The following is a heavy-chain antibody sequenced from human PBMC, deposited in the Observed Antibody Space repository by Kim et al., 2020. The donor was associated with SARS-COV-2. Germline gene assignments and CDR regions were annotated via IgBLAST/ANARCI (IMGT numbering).Heavy chain of an antibody. J-gene: IGHJ1*01. D-gene: IGHD1-1*01. CDR1: GGSFSGYY. CDR3: ARVPTGTGRGYFQH. V-gene: IGHV4-34*01. Sequence: SETLSLTCAVYGGSFSGYYWSWIRQPPGKGLEWIGEINHSGSTNYNPSLKSRVTISVDTSKNQFSLKLSSVTAADTAVYYCARVPTGTGRGYFQHWGQGTLVTVSS. CDR2: INHSGST.